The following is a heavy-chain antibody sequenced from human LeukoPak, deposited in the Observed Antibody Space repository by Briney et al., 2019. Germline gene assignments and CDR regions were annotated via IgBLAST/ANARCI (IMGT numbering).Heavy chain of an antibody. CDR2: IYHSGST. V-gene: IGHV4-38-2*02. J-gene: IGHJ4*02. CDR3: ASRYNWNYSMDY. Sequence: SETLSLTCTVSGYSISSGYYWGWIRQPPGKGLEWIGSIYHSGSTYYNPSLKSRVTISVDTSKNQFSLKLSSVTAADTAVYYCASRYNWNYSMDYWGQGTLVTVSS. CDR1: GYSISSGYY. D-gene: IGHD1-7*01.